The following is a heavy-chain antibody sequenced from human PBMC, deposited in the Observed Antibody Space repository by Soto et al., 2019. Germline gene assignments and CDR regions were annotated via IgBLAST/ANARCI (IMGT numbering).Heavy chain of an antibody. J-gene: IGHJ4*02. CDR1: GYTFTSYA. V-gene: IGHV1-3*01. CDR3: ARRVSSSSKAYFDY. Sequence: QVQLVQSGAEVKKPGASVKVSCKASGYTFTSYAMHWVRQAPGQRLEWMGWINAGNGNTKYSQKFQGRVTITRDTSASTAYMELSSLRSEDTAVWYCARRVSSSSKAYFDYWGQGTLVTVSS. CDR2: INAGNGNT. D-gene: IGHD6-6*01.